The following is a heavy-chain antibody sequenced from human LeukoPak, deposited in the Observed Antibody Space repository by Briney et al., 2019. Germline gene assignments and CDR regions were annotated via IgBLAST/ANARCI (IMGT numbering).Heavy chain of an antibody. CDR2: ISYDGSNK. D-gene: IGHD4-17*01. J-gene: IGHJ4*02. CDR3: TFPGPYGDYAFDY. V-gene: IGHV3-30*03. Sequence: GRSLRLSCAASGFTFSSYGMDWVRQAPGKGLEWVAVISYDGSNKYYADSVKGRFTISRDNSKNTLYLQMNSLRAEDTAVYYCTFPGPYGDYAFDYWGQGTLVTVSS. CDR1: GFTFSSYG.